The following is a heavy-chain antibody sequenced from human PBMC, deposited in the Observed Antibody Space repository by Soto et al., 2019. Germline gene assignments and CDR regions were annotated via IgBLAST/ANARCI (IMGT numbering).Heavy chain of an antibody. Sequence: GSLRLSCAASGFTFSSYSMNWVRQAPGKGLEWVSSISSSSSYIYQADSVKGRSTISRDNVKNSLHLQMNSLRAEDTAVYYCAREAVDIVAATYYFDYWGQGTLVTVSS. J-gene: IGHJ4*02. V-gene: IGHV3-21*01. CDR1: GFTFSSYS. D-gene: IGHD5-12*01. CDR2: ISSSSSYI. CDR3: AREAVDIVAATYYFDY.